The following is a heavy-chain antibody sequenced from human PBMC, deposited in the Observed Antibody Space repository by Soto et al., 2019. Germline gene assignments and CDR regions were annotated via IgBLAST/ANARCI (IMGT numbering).Heavy chain of an antibody. V-gene: IGHV3-23*01. Sequence: EVQLLESGGGLVQPGGSLRLSCAASGFTFSSYAMSWVRQAPGKGLEWVSAISGSGGSTYYADSVKGRFTISRDNSKNTLYQQMNSMRAEDTDVYYCAKGGGGSGSYYKGVLLSYFDYWGQGTLVTVSS. CDR1: GFTFSSYA. CDR3: AKGGGGSGSYYKGVLLSYFDY. D-gene: IGHD3-10*01. CDR2: ISGSGGST. J-gene: IGHJ4*02.